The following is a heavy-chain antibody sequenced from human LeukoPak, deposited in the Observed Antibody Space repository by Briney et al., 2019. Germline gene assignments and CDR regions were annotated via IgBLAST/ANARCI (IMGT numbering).Heavy chain of an antibody. V-gene: IGHV3-23*01. CDR2: ISNDGGGT. CDR3: AKGSSGYFADL. D-gene: IGHD3-22*01. Sequence: GGSLRLSCTASGFIFNNFGLMWVRQAPGKGLEWVSAISNDGGGTTYADFVKGRFTISRDNSKNTLFLQMNSLRAEDTALYYCAKGSSGYFADLWGQGALVTVSS. J-gene: IGHJ5*02. CDR1: GFIFNNFG.